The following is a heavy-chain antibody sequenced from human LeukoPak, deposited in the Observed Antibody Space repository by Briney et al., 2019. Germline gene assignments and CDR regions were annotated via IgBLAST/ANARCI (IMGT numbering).Heavy chain of an antibody. D-gene: IGHD6-13*01. Sequence: PSETLSLTCTVSNDSISPLYWGWIRQPPGKGLEFIGYIFYSGTTNFNPSLKSRVTLSVDMSKNQFSLRLNSVAAADTAVYYCARGGSAAKYYFDSWGQGTLVTVSS. CDR3: ARGGSAAKYYFDS. J-gene: IGHJ4*02. CDR1: NDSISPLY. V-gene: IGHV4-59*11. CDR2: IFYSGTT.